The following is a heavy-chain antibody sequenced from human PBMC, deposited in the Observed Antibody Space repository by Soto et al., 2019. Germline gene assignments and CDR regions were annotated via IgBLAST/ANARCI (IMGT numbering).Heavy chain of an antibody. J-gene: IGHJ4*02. CDR3: AKDGNWLDVYFDV. CDR1: GIEFSNYA. CDR2: SSASGRSR. V-gene: IGHV3-23*01. Sequence: VGSLRLSGVASGIEFSNYAMSWVRQAPGKGLEWVSISSASGRSRYHADSVKGRFTISRDNSKNTLYLHMTNLRAEDTAVYYCAKDGNWLDVYFDVWGQGTPVTV. D-gene: IGHD6-19*01.